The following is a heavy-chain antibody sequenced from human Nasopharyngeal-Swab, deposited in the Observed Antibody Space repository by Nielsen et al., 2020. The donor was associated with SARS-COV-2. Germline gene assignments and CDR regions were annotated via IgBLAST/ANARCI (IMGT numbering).Heavy chain of an antibody. CDR3: AGVLSATY. D-gene: IGHD2-8*01. J-gene: IGHJ4*02. Sequence: GGSLRLSCAASGFTFDDYAMPWVRQAPGKGLEWVSGISWNSGSIGYADSVKGRFTISRDNAKNSLYLQMNSLRAEDTALYYCAGVLSATYWGQGTLVTVSS. CDR2: ISWNSGSI. CDR1: GFTFDDYA. V-gene: IGHV3-9*01.